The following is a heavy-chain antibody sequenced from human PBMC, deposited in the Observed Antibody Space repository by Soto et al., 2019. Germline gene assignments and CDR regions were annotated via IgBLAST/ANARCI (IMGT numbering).Heavy chain of an antibody. V-gene: IGHV5-10-1*03. CDR1: GYRFNSYW. J-gene: IGHJ6*02. CDR3: ARHPYSSGWYYYYGMDV. CDR2: IDPSDSYT. Sequence: EVQLVQSGAEVKKPGESLRISCKGSGYRFNSYWISWVRQMPGKGLECMGRIDPSDSYTNYSPSFQGHVTISADKSISTAYLQWSSLKASDTAMYYCARHPYSSGWYYYYGMDVWGQGTTVTVSS. D-gene: IGHD6-19*01.